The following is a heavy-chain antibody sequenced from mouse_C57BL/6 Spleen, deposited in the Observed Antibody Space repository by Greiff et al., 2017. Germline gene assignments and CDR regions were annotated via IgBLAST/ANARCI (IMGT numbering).Heavy chain of an antibody. J-gene: IGHJ2*01. Sequence: EVKLMESGGGLVQPGGSMKLSCVASGFTFSNYWMNWVRQSPEKGLEWVAQIRLKSDNYATHYAESVKGRFTISRDDSKSSVYLQKNNLRAEDTGIYYCTLGLFDYWGQGTTLTVSS. CDR3: TLGLFDY. V-gene: IGHV6-3*01. CDR1: GFTFSNYW. CDR2: IRLKSDNYAT.